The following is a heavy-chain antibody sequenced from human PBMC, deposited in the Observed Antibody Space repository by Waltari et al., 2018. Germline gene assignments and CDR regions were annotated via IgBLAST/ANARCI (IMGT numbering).Heavy chain of an antibody. J-gene: IGHJ4*02. D-gene: IGHD3-22*01. CDR2: IYYSGST. CDR1: GGSISSSSYY. Sequence: QLQLQESGPGLVKPSETLSLTCTVSGGSISSSSYYWGWIRQPPGKGLEWIGSIYYSGSTYYNPSLKSRVTISVDTSKNQFSLKLSSVTAADTAVYYCARRGWEYSSGYYYFDYWGQGTLVTVSS. CDR3: ARRGWEYSSGYYYFDY. V-gene: IGHV4-39*01.